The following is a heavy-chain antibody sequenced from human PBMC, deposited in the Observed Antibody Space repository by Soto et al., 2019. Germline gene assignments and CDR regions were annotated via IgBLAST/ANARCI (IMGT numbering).Heavy chain of an antibody. CDR2: IYYSGST. CDR1: GGSISSSSYY. V-gene: IGHV4-39*01. J-gene: IGHJ4*02. D-gene: IGHD5-12*01. Sequence: QLQLQESGPGLVKPSETLSLTCTVSGGSISSSSYYWGWIRQPPGKGLEWIGSIYYSGSTYYNPALKSRVTISVDTSKNQFSLKLSSVTAADTAVYYCARRLPWGYDFDSWGQGTLVTVSS. CDR3: ARRLPWGYDFDS.